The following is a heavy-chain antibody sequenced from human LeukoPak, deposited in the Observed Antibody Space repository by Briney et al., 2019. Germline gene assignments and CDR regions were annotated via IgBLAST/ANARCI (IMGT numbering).Heavy chain of an antibody. CDR2: IFHSGNS. CDR1: GYSMSSGYY. Sequence: SETLSLTCTVSGYSMSSGYYWGWIRQPPGKGLQWIGSIFHSGNSYYNPSLKSRVTISVDTSKNQFSLKVNSVTAADTAVYYCARDQYCSSTSCYRVYGDNWFDPWGQGTLVTVSS. V-gene: IGHV4-38-2*02. CDR3: ARDQYCSSTSCYRVYGDNWFDP. D-gene: IGHD2-2*02. J-gene: IGHJ5*02.